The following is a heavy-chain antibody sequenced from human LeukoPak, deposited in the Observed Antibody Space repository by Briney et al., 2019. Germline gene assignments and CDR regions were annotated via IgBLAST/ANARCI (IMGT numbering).Heavy chain of an antibody. V-gene: IGHV4-34*01. D-gene: IGHD6-13*01. CDR3: ARFNYRGKRIAAARVPYGMDV. Sequence: SETLSLTCAVYGGSFSGYYWSWIRQPPGKGLEWIGEINHSGSTNYNPSLKSRVTISVDTSKNQFSLKLSSVTAADTAVYYCARFNYRGKRIAAARVPYGMDVWGQGTTVTVSS. CDR1: GGSFSGYY. CDR2: INHSGST. J-gene: IGHJ6*02.